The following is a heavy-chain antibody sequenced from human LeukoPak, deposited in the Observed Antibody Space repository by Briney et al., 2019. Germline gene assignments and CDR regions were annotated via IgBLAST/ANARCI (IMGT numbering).Heavy chain of an antibody. V-gene: IGHV3-23*01. Sequence: GGSLRLSCAASRFTFSSYAMSWVRQAPGKGLEWVSSISGSSDRTFYADSVKGRFTTSRDNSKNTLFLQMNTLRAEDTAVYYCVGFDYWGQGTLVTVSS. J-gene: IGHJ4*02. CDR3: VGFDY. CDR1: RFTFSSYA. CDR2: ISGSSDRT.